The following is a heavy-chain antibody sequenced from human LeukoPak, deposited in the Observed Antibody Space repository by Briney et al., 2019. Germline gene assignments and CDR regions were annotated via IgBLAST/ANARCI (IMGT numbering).Heavy chain of an antibody. CDR3: ARDGNYGYDRTIDY. CDR1: GLTFSSYS. CDR2: IRSSSSYI. J-gene: IGHJ4*02. D-gene: IGHD4-11*01. Sequence: GGSLRVSCAASGLTFSSYSMNWVRQAPGKGLELVSSIRSSSSYIYYADSVKGRLTISRDNAKNSRFLQMNSLRAEDTAVYYCARDGNYGYDRTIDYWGQGTLVTVSS. V-gene: IGHV3-21*01.